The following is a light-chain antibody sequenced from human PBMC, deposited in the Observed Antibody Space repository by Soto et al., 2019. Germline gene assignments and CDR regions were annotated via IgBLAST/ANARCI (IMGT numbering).Light chain of an antibody. CDR1: QSILDSSNNKNS. CDR3: QHFFSPPFP. J-gene: IGKJ2*01. CDR2: WAS. V-gene: IGKV4-1*01. Sequence: DIVMTQSPDSLAMSLGERATINCKSSQSILDSSNNKNSLAWFQQKAGQPPKLLILWASTRESGVPDRFSGSGSGTDFTLTISSLQAEDAAVYYCQHFFSPPFPFGQGTKVDIK.